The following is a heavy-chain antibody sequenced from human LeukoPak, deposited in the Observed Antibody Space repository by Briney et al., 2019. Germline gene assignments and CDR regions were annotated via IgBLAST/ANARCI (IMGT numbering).Heavy chain of an antibody. CDR3: ARHDSFIPY. V-gene: IGHV3-30*02. D-gene: IGHD3-16*02. J-gene: IGHJ4*02. Sequence: GGSLRLSCAASGFIFSRNGMHWVRQAPGKGLEWVAFIRDDGSNKYYVDSVKGRFTISRDNSKNTLYLQMNSLRTEDTAVYFCARHDSFIPYWGQGTLVTVTS. CDR1: GFIFSRNG. CDR2: IRDDGSNK.